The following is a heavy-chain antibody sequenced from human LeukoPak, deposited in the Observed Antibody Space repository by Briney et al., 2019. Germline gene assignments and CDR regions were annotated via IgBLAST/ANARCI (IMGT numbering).Heavy chain of an antibody. Sequence: PGGSLRLSCAASGFTFSTYAMSWVCQAPGKGLEWVSAISSSSSYIYCADSVKGRFTISRDNAKNSLYLQMNSLRAEDTAVYYCARDRVEGYSYGPGGTYWGQGTLVTVSS. CDR3: ARDRVEGYSYGPGGTY. V-gene: IGHV3-21*01. CDR2: ISSSSSYI. D-gene: IGHD5-18*01. CDR1: GFTFSTYA. J-gene: IGHJ4*02.